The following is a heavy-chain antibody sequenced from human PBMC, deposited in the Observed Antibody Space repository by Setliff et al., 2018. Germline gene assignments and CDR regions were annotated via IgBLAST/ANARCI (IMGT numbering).Heavy chain of an antibody. Sequence: SETLSLTCAVYGGSFSGYYWSWIRQPPGKRLEWVGNIGHTGSINYNASHKSRLTISRDTSKNQVSLKLNSVTATDTAVYYCARDLGHGGDSDYWGQGIRVTVSS. CDR2: IGHTGSI. V-gene: IGHV4-34*01. CDR1: GGSFSGYY. J-gene: IGHJ4*02. CDR3: ARDLGHGGDSDY. D-gene: IGHD2-21*02.